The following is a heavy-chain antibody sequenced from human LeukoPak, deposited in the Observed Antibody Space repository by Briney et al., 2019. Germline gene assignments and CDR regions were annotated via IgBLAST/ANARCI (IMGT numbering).Heavy chain of an antibody. CDR3: ARVPTITLYGMDV. V-gene: IGHV1-46*01. CDR1: GYTFTSYF. D-gene: IGHD5-12*01. CDR2: INPSGGST. Sequence: ASVEVSFKASGYTFTSYFMHWVRQAPGQGLEWMGIINPSGGSTSYAQKFQGRVTMTRDTSTSMVYMELTSLRSEDTAVYYCARVPTITLYGMDVWGQGTAVTVSS. J-gene: IGHJ6*02.